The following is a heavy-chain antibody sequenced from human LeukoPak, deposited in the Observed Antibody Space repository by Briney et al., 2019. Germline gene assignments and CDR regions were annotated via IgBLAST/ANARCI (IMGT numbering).Heavy chain of an antibody. D-gene: IGHD2-21*02. J-gene: IGHJ4*02. V-gene: IGHV3-23*01. CDR3: AKSTYCGGDCYARRYAPFDY. CDR2: ISGSGGST. CDR1: GFTFSSYA. Sequence: PGGSLRLSCAASGFTFSSYAMSWVRQAPGKGLEWVSAISGSGGSTYYADSVKGRFTISRDNSKNTLYLQMNSLRAEDTAVYYCAKSTYCGGDCYARRYAPFDYWGQGTLVTVSS.